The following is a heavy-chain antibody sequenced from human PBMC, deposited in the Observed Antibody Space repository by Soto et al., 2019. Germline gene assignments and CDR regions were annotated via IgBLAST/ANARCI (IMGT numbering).Heavy chain of an antibody. J-gene: IGHJ4*02. CDR2: VYYSGSF. D-gene: IGHD3-3*01. Sequence: QVQLQESGPGQVKPSQTLSLTCTVSGGSISSGGSYWSWIRQRPGKGLEWIGYVYYSGSFYYTPSLKGRVMIAVDTSKNEFSLKLSSVTAADTAFYYCARAPETPTICGVALPYFFDSWGQGTLVTVSS. CDR1: GGSISSGGSY. V-gene: IGHV4-31*03. CDR3: ARAPETPTICGVALPYFFDS.